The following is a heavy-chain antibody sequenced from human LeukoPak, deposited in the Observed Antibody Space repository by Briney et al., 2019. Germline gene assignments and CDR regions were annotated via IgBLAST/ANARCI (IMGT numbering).Heavy chain of an antibody. CDR1: GGSISSYY. D-gene: IGHD6-13*01. V-gene: IGHV4-4*07. Sequence: SETLSLTCIVSGGSISSYYWSWIRQPAGKGLEWIGRIYSSGSTNYNPSLKSRVTMSVDTSKNQFSLKLSSVTAADTAIYYCAREGRASHSGYWGQGTLVTVSS. CDR3: AREGRASHSGY. J-gene: IGHJ4*02. CDR2: IYSSGST.